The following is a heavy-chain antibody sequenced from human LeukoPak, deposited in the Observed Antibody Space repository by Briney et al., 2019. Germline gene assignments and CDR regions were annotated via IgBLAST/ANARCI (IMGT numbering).Heavy chain of an antibody. Sequence: SETLSLTCAVYGESFNGYYWSWIRQSPQKGLEWIGHINHSGSTNYNPSLKSRVTISVDTSKNQFSLKLSSVTAADTAVYYCARGHWLRTPVAGRAFDYWGQGTLVTVSS. J-gene: IGHJ4*02. CDR3: ARGHWLRTPVAGRAFDY. D-gene: IGHD6-19*01. CDR2: INHSGST. CDR1: GESFNGYY. V-gene: IGHV4-34*01.